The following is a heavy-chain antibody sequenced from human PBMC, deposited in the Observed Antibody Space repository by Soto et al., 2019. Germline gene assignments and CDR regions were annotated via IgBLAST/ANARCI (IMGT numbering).Heavy chain of an antibody. CDR3: AYRGGFTGYTGD. CDR1: GGSLRGEGCY. D-gene: IGHD2-2*02. CDR2: IYYSGLT. V-gene: IGHV4-31*03. Sequence: PSETLSLTCSVSGGSLRGEGCYWSWIRQHTGESLEWIGYIYYSGLTYYNPSLKTRLTISVEKNKNEFYLKMRSVSAADTAVYCCAYRGGFTGYTGDWGQGTSVTVSS. J-gene: IGHJ4*02.